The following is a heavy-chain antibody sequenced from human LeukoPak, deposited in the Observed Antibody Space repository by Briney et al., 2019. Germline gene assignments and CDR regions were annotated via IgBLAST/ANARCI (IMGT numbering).Heavy chain of an antibody. Sequence: GASVKVSCKPSGYIFTSYGINWVRQAPGRGLEWMGWISAYNSNTKYAQKFQGRVTMTTDTSTSTVYMELRSLRSDDTAVYFCARDYYGSGDYWGQGTPVTVSS. CDR2: ISAYNSNT. CDR3: ARDYYGSGDY. J-gene: IGHJ4*02. CDR1: GYIFTSYG. V-gene: IGHV1-18*01. D-gene: IGHD3-10*01.